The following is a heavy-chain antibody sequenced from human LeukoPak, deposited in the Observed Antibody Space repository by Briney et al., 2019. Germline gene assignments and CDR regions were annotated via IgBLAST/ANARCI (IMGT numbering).Heavy chain of an antibody. CDR1: GYTFNSYG. CDR3: ARVRGTALTAYPGYFDY. CDR2: ISIYTGNT. J-gene: IGHJ4*02. Sequence: ASVKVSCKASGYTFNSYGISWVRQAPGQGLERMGWISIYTGNTKYGEKFQGRATMTRDTSTSTAYLEVRSLSSDDTAVYYCARVRGTALTAYPGYFDYWGQGTLVTVSS. V-gene: IGHV1-18*04. D-gene: IGHD2-21*02.